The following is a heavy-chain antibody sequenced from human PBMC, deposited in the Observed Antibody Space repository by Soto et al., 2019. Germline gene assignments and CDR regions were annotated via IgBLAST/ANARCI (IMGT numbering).Heavy chain of an antibody. D-gene: IGHD5-12*01. V-gene: IGHV1-69*12. J-gene: IGHJ6*02. Sequence: QVQLVQSGAEVKKPGSSVKVSCKASGGTFSSYAISWVRQAPGQGPEWMGGIIPIFGTANYAQKFQGRVTITADESTSTDYMELSSLRSEDTAVYYCASSVAKYYYYGMDVWGQGTTVTVSS. CDR1: GGTFSSYA. CDR2: IIPIFGTA. CDR3: ASSVAKYYYYGMDV.